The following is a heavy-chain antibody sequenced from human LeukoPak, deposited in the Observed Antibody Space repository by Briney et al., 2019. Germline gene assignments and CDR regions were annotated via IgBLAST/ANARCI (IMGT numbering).Heavy chain of an antibody. Sequence: GESLKISCQGSGHSLTNYWIGWVRQVPGKGLEWMGMIYLGDSDTRYSPSFQGQVTISADKSISTAYLQWTSLKASDAAMYYCARNTGYMYGEFDYWGQGTLVTVSS. D-gene: IGHD5-18*01. CDR1: GHSLTNYW. J-gene: IGHJ4*02. CDR2: IYLGDSDT. CDR3: ARNTGYMYGEFDY. V-gene: IGHV5-51*01.